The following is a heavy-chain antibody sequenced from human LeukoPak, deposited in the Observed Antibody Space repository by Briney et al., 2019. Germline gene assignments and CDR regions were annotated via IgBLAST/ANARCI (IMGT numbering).Heavy chain of an antibody. CDR1: GGSISSGSFY. D-gene: IGHD4-17*01. Sequence: SESLSLTCTVSGGSISSGSFYWSWIRQPAGKGLEWIGYIYYSGSTKYNPSLRSRVTISVDTSKNQFSLKLSSVTAADTAVYYCARDSGHYGDYGWFDPWGQGTLVTVSS. J-gene: IGHJ5*02. V-gene: IGHV4-61*10. CDR3: ARDSGHYGDYGWFDP. CDR2: IYYSGST.